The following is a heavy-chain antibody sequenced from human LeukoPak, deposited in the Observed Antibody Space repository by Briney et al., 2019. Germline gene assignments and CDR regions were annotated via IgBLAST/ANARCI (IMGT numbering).Heavy chain of an antibody. CDR1: GYTFTSYG. V-gene: IGHV1-69*13. CDR2: IIPIFGTA. Sequence: SVKVSCKASGYTFTSYGISWVRQAPGQGLEWMGGIIPIFGTANYAQKFQGRVTITADESTSTAYMELSSLRSEDTAVYYCANLNDFWSGYFRGFDPWGQGTLVTVSS. CDR3: ANLNDFWSGYFRGFDP. J-gene: IGHJ5*02. D-gene: IGHD3-3*01.